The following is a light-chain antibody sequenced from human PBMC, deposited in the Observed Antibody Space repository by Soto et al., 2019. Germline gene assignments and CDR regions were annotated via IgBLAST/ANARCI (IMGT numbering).Light chain of an antibody. CDR3: SSYTSGITVV. Sequence: QSALTQPASVSGSPGQSITISCTGTSSDIGGYHYVYWFQQHPGKAPKLMIYDVSTRPSGVSDRFSGSKSGNTASLTISGLQAEDEADYYCSSYTSGITVVFGGGTKLTVL. CDR2: DVS. V-gene: IGLV2-14*01. J-gene: IGLJ2*01. CDR1: SSDIGGYHY.